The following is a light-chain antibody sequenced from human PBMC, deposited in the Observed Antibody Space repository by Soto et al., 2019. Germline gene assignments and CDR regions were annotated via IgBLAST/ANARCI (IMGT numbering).Light chain of an antibody. J-gene: IGKJ5*01. Sequence: DIQMTQSPSTLSASVGDRVTITCRASQSISSWLAWYQQKPGKAPKLLIYKASSLESGVPPRFSGSGSGTEFTLTISSLQPDDFATYYCQQYDDYPLTFGQGTRLGI. CDR1: QSISSW. CDR2: KAS. CDR3: QQYDDYPLT. V-gene: IGKV1-5*03.